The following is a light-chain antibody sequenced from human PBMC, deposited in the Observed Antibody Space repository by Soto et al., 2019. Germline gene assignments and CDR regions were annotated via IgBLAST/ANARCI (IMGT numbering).Light chain of an antibody. Sequence: EIVMTQSPATLSVSPGERATLSCRASQGIKDYVAWFQQKPGQAPRLLIYGASTRATAIPARFSGSRSGTEFTLTINSLQSEDFAVYYCQRYNNWPLTFGGGTKVESK. J-gene: IGKJ4*01. CDR3: QRYNNWPLT. CDR2: GAS. V-gene: IGKV3-15*01. CDR1: QGIKDY.